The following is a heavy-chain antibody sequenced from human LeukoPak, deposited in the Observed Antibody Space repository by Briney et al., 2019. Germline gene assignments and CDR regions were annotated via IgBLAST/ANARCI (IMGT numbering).Heavy chain of an antibody. CDR1: GYVFIDYH. Sequence: ASVKVSCKASGYVFIDYHLHWVRQAPGQGLEWMGWISAYNGNTNYAQKLQGRVTMTTDTSTSTAYMELRSLRSDDTAVYYCARPGTGDSPLRYWGQGTLVTVSS. D-gene: IGHD4-17*01. J-gene: IGHJ4*02. CDR3: ARPGTGDSPLRY. CDR2: ISAYNGNT. V-gene: IGHV1-18*04.